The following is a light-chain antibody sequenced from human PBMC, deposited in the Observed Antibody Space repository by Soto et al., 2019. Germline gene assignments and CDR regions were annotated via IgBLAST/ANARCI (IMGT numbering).Light chain of an antibody. J-gene: IGKJ1*01. CDR2: GTS. Sequence: EIVLTQSPGALSLSPGERATLSCRASQSLSTSYLAWYQQKPGQAPRLLTYGTSSRASGIPDRFSGSGSGTDFTLTISRLEPEDFAMYFCQQYVSSPQTFGQGTKVDIK. CDR1: QSLSTSY. V-gene: IGKV3-20*01. CDR3: QQYVSSPQT.